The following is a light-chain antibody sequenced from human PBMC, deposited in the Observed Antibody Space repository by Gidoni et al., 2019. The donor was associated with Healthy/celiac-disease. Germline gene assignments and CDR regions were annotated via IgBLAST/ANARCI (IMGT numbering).Light chain of an antibody. V-gene: IGKV3-11*01. CDR2: DAS. J-gene: IGKJ2*03. Sequence: EIVLTQSPATLSLPTGERATRACRASQSVSRYLAWYQQKPGQAPRLRIYDASSRATGIPARFSGSGSGTDFTLTISSLEPEDSAVYYCQQRSNWRFGQGTKLESK. CDR3: QQRSNWR. CDR1: QSVSRY.